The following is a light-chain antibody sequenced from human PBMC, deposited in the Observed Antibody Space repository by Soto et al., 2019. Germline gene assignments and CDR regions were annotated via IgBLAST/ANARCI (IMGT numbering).Light chain of an antibody. CDR2: AAS. V-gene: IGKV1-39*01. Sequence: DIQMTQSPSSLSASVGYRFTITCRASQSISSYLNWYQQKPGKAPKLLIYAASSLQSGVPSRFSGSGSGTEFTLTISSLQSEDFAVYYCQQYNNWPITFGQGTRLEIK. CDR1: QSISSY. J-gene: IGKJ5*01. CDR3: QQYNNWPIT.